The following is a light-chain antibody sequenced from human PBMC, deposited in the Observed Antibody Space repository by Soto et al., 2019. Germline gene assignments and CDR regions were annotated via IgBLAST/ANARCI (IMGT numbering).Light chain of an antibody. CDR3: HLYAYSQFT. CDR2: GAS. CDR1: QYISSDY. V-gene: IGKV3-20*01. Sequence: EIVLTQSPGTLSLSPGERATLSCRATQYISSDYLAWYQQIPGQAPRLLIHGASIRAAGVPDRFSCSGSGADFTLTISRLEPEDFAVYYCHLYAYSQFTFGPGTKEDIK. J-gene: IGKJ3*01.